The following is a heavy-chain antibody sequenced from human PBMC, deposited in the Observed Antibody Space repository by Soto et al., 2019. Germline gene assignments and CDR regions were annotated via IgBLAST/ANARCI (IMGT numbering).Heavy chain of an antibody. D-gene: IGHD3-3*01. Sequence: GGSLRLSCAASGFTFSSYGMRWVRQAPGKGLEWVEAISYDGSNKYYADSVKGRFTISRDNSKNTLYLQMNSLRAEDTAVYYCAKTLRFLEWLSFDFDYWGQGALVTVSS. V-gene: IGHV3-30*18. CDR1: GFTFSSYG. J-gene: IGHJ4*02. CDR3: AKTLRFLEWLSFDFDY. CDR2: ISYDGSNK.